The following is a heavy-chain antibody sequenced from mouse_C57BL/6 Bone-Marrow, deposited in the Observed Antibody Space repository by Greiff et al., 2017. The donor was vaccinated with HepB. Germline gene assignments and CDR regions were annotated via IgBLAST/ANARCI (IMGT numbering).Heavy chain of an antibody. CDR1: GYTFTSYW. Sequence: QVKLQQPGAELVKPGASVKLSCKASGYTFTSYWMHWVKQRPGQGLEWIGMIHTNSGSTNYNEKFKSKVTLTVDKSSSTAYMQLSSLKSEDSAVYYCARWGTTGGFAYWGQGTLVTVSA. D-gene: IGHD1-1*01. CDR2: IHTNSGST. CDR3: ARWGTTGGFAY. V-gene: IGHV1-64*01. J-gene: IGHJ3*01.